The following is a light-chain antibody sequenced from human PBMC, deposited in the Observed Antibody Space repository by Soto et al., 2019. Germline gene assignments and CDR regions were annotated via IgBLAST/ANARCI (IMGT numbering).Light chain of an antibody. Sequence: QSALTQPASVSGSPGQSITISCTGTSSDIGGYNYVSWFQQHPGKAPKLMISDVSNRPSGVSNRFSGSKSGNTASLTISGLQAEDEADYYCSSYTSGSTFYVFVTGTKVTVL. J-gene: IGLJ1*01. V-gene: IGLV2-14*01. CDR1: SSDIGGYNY. CDR3: SSYTSGSTFYV. CDR2: DVS.